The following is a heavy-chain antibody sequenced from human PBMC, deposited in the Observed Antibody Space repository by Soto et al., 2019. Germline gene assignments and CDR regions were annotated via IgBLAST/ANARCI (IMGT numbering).Heavy chain of an antibody. V-gene: IGHV3-64*01. CDR2: ISSNGGST. CDR3: ARDGPREYSGYGTGDNWFDP. CDR1: GFTFSSYA. Sequence: PGGSLRLSCAASGFTFSSYAMHWVRQAPGKGLEYVSAISSNGGSTYYANSVKGRFTISRDNSKNTLYLQMGSLRAEDMAVYYCARDGPREYSGYGTGDNWFDPWDQGTLVTVSS. J-gene: IGHJ5*02. D-gene: IGHD5-12*01.